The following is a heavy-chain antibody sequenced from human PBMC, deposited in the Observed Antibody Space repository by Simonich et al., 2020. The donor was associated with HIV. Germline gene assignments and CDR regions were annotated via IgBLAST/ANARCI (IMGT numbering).Heavy chain of an antibody. J-gene: IGHJ4*02. CDR3: ARGFYQRLYYFDY. V-gene: IGHV4-34*01. D-gene: IGHD2-2*01. Sequence: QVQLQQWGAGLLKPSETLSLTCAVYGGPFSGYYWSWIRQPPGRGLEWIGEINHSGRTNYNPSLKSRVTISVDTSKNQFSLKLSSVTAADTAVYYCARGFYQRLYYFDYGGQGTLVTVSS. CDR1: GGPFSGYY. CDR2: INHSGRT.